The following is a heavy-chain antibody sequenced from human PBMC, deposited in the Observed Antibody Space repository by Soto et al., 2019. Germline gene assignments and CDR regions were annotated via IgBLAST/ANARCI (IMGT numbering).Heavy chain of an antibody. V-gene: IGHV3-30-3*01. CDR3: AREDAFDI. J-gene: IGHJ3*02. CDR2: ISYDGSNK. Sequence: GGSLRLSCAASGFTFSSYAMHWVRQAPGKGLEWVAVISYDGSNKYYADSVKGRFTISRDNSKNTLYLQMNSLRAEDTAVYYCAREDAFDIWGQGTMVTVSS. CDR1: GFTFSSYA.